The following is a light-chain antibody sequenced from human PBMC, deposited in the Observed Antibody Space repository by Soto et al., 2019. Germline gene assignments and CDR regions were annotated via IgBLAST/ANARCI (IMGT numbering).Light chain of an antibody. V-gene: IGKV3-15*01. J-gene: IGKJ2*01. CDR3: QHYNNWPHT. CDR2: DAS. Sequence: EIVMTQSPATLSVSPGERATLSCRASQSVSSNLAWYQQKPGQAPRLLIYDASTRATGIPARFSGSGSGTEFTLTISSLQSEDFAVYYCQHYNNWPHTFGQGTKLEIK. CDR1: QSVSSN.